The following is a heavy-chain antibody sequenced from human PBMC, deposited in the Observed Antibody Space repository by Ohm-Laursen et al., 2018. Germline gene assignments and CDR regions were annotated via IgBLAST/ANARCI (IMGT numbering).Heavy chain of an antibody. Sequence: SLRLSCAASGFTFSTYSMSWVRQAPGKGLEWVSSITSSRSYIYYADSVKGRFTISRDNSKNTLYLQMNSLRAEDTAVYYCAKGAAMGRDYWGQGTLVTVSS. J-gene: IGHJ4*02. D-gene: IGHD5-18*01. V-gene: IGHV3-21*04. CDR3: AKGAAMGRDY. CDR2: ITSSRSYI. CDR1: GFTFSTYS.